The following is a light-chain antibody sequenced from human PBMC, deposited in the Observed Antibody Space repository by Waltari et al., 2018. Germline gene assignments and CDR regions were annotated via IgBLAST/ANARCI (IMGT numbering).Light chain of an antibody. J-gene: IGKJ2*01. V-gene: IGKV3-20*01. CDR1: QSLTQKY. Sequence: VLPQSRRTLSLSPGETATLSCRDGQSLTQKYLAWYQRNHRQAPRLLMYGAYSRAAGIPDRLSGSGSGTDFTLTISRLEPEDSAVYYCQQYGSSIMYTFGQGTKLEIK. CDR2: GAY. CDR3: QQYGSSIMYT.